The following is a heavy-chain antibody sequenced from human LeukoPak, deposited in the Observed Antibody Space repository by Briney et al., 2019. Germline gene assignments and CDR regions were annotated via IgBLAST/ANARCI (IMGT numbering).Heavy chain of an antibody. J-gene: IGHJ4*02. CDR3: ARGRSGSSEIDY. Sequence: SVKVSCKASGGTFSSYAISWVRRAPGQGLEWMGGIIPIFGTANYAQKFQGRVTITTDESTSTAYMELSSLRSEDTAVYYCARGRSGSSEIDYWGQGTLVTVSS. CDR1: GGTFSSYA. D-gene: IGHD3-10*01. CDR2: IIPIFGTA. V-gene: IGHV1-69*05.